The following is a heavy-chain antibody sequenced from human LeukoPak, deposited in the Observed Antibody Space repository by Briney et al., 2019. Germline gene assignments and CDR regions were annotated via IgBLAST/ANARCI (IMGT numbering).Heavy chain of an antibody. CDR1: GFTFSNAW. J-gene: IGHJ4*02. CDR2: IKSKTDGGTT. Sequence: GGSLRLSCAASGFTFSNAWMSWVRQAPGKGLEWVGRIKSKTDGGTTDYAAPVKGRFTISRDDSKNTLYLQMNSLKTEDTAVYYCTTDFGIAVADLDYWGQGTLVTVSS. D-gene: IGHD6-19*01. CDR3: TTDFGIAVADLDY. V-gene: IGHV3-15*01.